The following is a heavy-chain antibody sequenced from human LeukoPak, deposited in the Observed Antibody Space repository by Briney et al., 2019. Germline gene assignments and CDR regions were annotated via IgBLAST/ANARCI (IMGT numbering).Heavy chain of an antibody. CDR1: GFTFSSYW. CDR3: ARGGSNYYYYGMDV. J-gene: IGHJ6*02. CDR2: IKQDGSEK. V-gene: IGHV3-7*01. Sequence: PGGSLRLSCAASGFTFSSYWMSWVRQAPGKGLEWVANIKQDGSEKYYVDSVKGRFTISRDNAKNSLYLQMNSLRAEDTAVYYCARGGSNYYYYGMDVWGQGTTVTASS. D-gene: IGHD1-26*01.